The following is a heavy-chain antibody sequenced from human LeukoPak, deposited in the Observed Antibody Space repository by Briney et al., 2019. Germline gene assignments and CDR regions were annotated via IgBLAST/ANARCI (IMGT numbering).Heavy chain of an antibody. CDR1: GYSFTDYY. Sequence: ASVKVSCKTSGYSFTDYYMHWVRQAPGQGLEWMGWISAYNGNTNYAQKLQGRVTMTTDTSTSTAYMELRSLRSDDTAVYYCARVPGHLYYMDVWGKGTTVTVSS. CDR3: ARVPGHLYYMDV. J-gene: IGHJ6*03. V-gene: IGHV1-18*01. CDR2: ISAYNGNT.